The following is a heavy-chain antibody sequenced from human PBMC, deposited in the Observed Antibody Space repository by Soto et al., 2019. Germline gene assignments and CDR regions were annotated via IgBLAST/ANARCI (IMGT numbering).Heavy chain of an antibody. V-gene: IGHV1-3*01. CDR1: GYTFGNYV. D-gene: IGHD2-21*01. CDR3: ARVVDVRPSTYSRMDV. Sequence: ASVKVSCKAFGYTFGNYVIHWVRQAPGHGLEWLGYMNAGTGNTKSSHLFQDRLFLTRETSATTAYLELSGLTSDGTAIYYCARVVDVRPSTYSRMDVWGPGTRVTVSS. CDR2: MNAGTGNT. J-gene: IGHJ6*02.